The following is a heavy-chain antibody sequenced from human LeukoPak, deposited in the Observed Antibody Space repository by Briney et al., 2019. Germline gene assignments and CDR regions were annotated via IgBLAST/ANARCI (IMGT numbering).Heavy chain of an antibody. V-gene: IGHV1-24*01. CDR3: ATDYYDSSGYYYFDY. J-gene: IGHJ4*02. CDR1: WYTLSQLS. CDR2: FDPEDGET. D-gene: IGHD3-22*01. Sequence: ASVKVSCKVFWYTLSQLSMRWVRQAPGKGLEWMGGFDPEDGETIYAQKFQGRVTMTEDTSTDTAYMELSSLRSEDTAVYYCATDYYDSSGYYYFDYWGQGTLVTVSS.